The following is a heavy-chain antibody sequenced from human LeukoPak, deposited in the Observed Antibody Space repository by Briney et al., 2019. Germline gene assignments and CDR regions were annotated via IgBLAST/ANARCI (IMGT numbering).Heavy chain of an antibody. Sequence: GASVKVSCKASGGTFSSYAISWVRQAPGQGLGWMGGIIPIFGTANYAQKFQGRVTITTDESTSTAYMELSSLRSEDTAVYYCAAYSSSYTRDDYWGQGTLVTVSS. D-gene: IGHD6-13*01. CDR3: AAYSSSYTRDDY. V-gene: IGHV1-69*05. J-gene: IGHJ4*02. CDR1: GGTFSSYA. CDR2: IIPIFGTA.